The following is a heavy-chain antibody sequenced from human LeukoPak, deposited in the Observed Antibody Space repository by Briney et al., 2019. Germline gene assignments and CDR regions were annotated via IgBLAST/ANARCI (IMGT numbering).Heavy chain of an antibody. Sequence: SETLSLTCTVSGGSISSYYWSWIRQPPGKGLEWVGYIYYSGSTNYNPSLKSRVTISVDTSKNQFSLKLSSVTTADTAVYYCARVQRIAARLYYDFWGQGTLVTVSS. CDR1: GGSISSYY. V-gene: IGHV4-59*01. CDR3: ARVQRIAARLYYDF. D-gene: IGHD6-25*01. J-gene: IGHJ4*02. CDR2: IYYSGST.